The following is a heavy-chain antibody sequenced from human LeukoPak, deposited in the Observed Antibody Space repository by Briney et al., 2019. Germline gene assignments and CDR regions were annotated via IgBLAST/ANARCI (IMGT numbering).Heavy chain of an antibody. D-gene: IGHD3-10*01. J-gene: IGHJ5*02. CDR2: ISGSGGST. Sequence: PGGSLRLSCAASGFTFSSYAMSWVRQAPGKGLEWVSAISGSGGSTYYADSVKGRFTISRDNSKNTLYLQMNSLRAEDTAVYYCAKDLFSAVLLWFGELSHLWGQGTLVTVSS. V-gene: IGHV3-23*01. CDR3: AKDLFSAVLLWFGELSHL. CDR1: GFTFSSYA.